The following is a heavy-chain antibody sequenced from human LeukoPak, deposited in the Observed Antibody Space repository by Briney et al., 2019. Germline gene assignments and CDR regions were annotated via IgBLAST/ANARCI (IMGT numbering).Heavy chain of an antibody. CDR2: IRYDGSNK. CDR3: AKEGPPGFFGVVHSYYYYYMDV. V-gene: IGHV3-30*02. CDR1: GFTFSSYG. J-gene: IGHJ6*03. D-gene: IGHD3-3*01. Sequence: PGGSLRLSCAASGFTFSSYGMHWVRQAPGKGLEWVAFIRYDGSNKYYADSVKGRFTISRDNSKNTLYLQMNSLRAEDTAVYYCAKEGPPGFFGVVHSYYYYYMDVWGKGTTVTVSS.